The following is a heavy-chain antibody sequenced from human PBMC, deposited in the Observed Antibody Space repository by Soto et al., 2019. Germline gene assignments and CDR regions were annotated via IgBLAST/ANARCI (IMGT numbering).Heavy chain of an antibody. Sequence: GGSLRLSFAASGFTFSSYAMSWVRQAPGKGLEWVSAISGSGGSTYYADSVKGRFTISRDNSKNTLYLQMNSLRAEDTAVYYCATGLDGVAAHFDYWGQGTLVTVSS. J-gene: IGHJ4*02. CDR3: ATGLDGVAAHFDY. CDR1: GFTFSSYA. D-gene: IGHD6-6*01. CDR2: ISGSGGST. V-gene: IGHV3-23*01.